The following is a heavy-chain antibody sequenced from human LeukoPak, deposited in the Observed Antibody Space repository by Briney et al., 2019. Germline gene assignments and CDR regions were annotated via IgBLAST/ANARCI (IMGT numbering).Heavy chain of an antibody. CDR3: ARAVGSTAPWGRDYYYYMDV. V-gene: IGHV5-51*01. CDR2: IYPGDSDT. Sequence: GESLKISCKGSGYSFTSYWIGWVRQMPGKGLEWMGIIYPGDSDTRYSPSFQGQVTISADKSISTAYLQWSSLKASDTAMYYCARAVGSTAPWGRDYYYYMDVWGKGTTVTVSS. J-gene: IGHJ6*03. D-gene: IGHD2-15*01. CDR1: GYSFTSYW.